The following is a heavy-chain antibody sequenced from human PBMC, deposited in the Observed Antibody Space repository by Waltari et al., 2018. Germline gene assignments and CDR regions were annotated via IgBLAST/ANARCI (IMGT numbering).Heavy chain of an antibody. CDR3: ARGLRGGYGDYAYYYYYMDV. V-gene: IGHV4-34*01. CDR1: GGSFSGYY. D-gene: IGHD4-17*01. CDR2: INHSGST. J-gene: IGHJ6*03. Sequence: QVQLQQWGAGLLKPSETLSLTCAVYGGSFSGYYWSWIRQPPGTGLEWIGEINHSGSTNYNPSLKSRVTISVDTSKNQFSLKLSSVTAADTAVYYCARGLRGGYGDYAYYYYYMDVWGKGTTVTVSS.